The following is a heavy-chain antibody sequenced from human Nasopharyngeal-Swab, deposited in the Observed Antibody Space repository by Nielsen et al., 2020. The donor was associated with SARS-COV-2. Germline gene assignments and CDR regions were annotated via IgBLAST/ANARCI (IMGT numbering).Heavy chain of an antibody. J-gene: IGHJ4*02. Sequence: GASLPISCSASGFTFSSYAMHWVRQAPGKGLEYVSAISSNGGSTYYADSVKGRFTISRDNSKNTLYLQMSSLRAEDTAVYYCVKGLTIFGVVIPTPFDYWGQGTLVTVSS. CDR3: VKGLTIFGVVIPTPFDY. CDR2: ISSNGGST. CDR1: GFTFSSYA. D-gene: IGHD3-3*01. V-gene: IGHV3-64D*06.